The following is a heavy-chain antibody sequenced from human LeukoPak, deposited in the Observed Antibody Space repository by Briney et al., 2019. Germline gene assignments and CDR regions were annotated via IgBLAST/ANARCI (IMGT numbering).Heavy chain of an antibody. CDR2: ISSSSSYI. D-gene: IGHD3-9*01. CDR3: ARGDYDILTGYPTLLDY. J-gene: IGHJ4*02. CDR1: GFTFSSYS. Sequence: GGSLRLSCAASGFTFSSYSMNCVRQAPGKGLEWVSSISSSSSYIYYADSVKGRFTISRDNAKNSLYLQMNSLRAEDTAVYYCARGDYDILTGYPTLLDYWGQGTLVTVSS. V-gene: IGHV3-21*01.